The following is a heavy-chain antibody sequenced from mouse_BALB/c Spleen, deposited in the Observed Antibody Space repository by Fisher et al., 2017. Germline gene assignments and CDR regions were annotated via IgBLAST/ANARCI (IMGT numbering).Heavy chain of an antibody. CDR3: ARRIITTVVATDYAMDY. V-gene: IGHV5-17*02. D-gene: IGHD1-1*01. Sequence: RFTISRDNPKNTLFLQMTSLRSEDTAMYYCARRIITTVVATDYAMDYWGQGTSVTVSS. J-gene: IGHJ4*01.